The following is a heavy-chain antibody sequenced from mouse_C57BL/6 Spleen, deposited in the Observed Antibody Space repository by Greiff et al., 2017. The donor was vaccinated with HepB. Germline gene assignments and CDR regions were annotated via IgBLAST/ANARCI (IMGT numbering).Heavy chain of an antibody. Sequence: VQLQQSGAELVKPGASVKISCKASGYAFSSYWMNWVKQRPGKGLEWIGQIYPGDGDTNYNGKFKGKATLTADKSSSTAYMQLSSLTSEDSAVYFCARGGYIGYFDYWGQGTTLTVSS. CDR1: GYAFSSYW. J-gene: IGHJ2*01. V-gene: IGHV1-80*01. CDR3: ARGGYIGYFDY. CDR2: IYPGDGDT. D-gene: IGHD2-2*01.